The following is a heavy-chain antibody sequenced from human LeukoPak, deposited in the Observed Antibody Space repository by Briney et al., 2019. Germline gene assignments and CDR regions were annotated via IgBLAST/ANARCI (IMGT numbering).Heavy chain of an antibody. V-gene: IGHV3-7*04. CDR1: GFTFNRAW. D-gene: IGHD2-2*01. CDR2: IYQDGSQK. Sequence: GGSLRLSCEASGFTFNRAWMSWVRQAPGKGLEWVANIYQDGSQKNYVGSVRGRFTISRDNAKNSLYLQMNSLRVEDTAVYYCARGSTSFDYWGQGIQVTVSS. CDR3: ARGSTSFDY. J-gene: IGHJ4*02.